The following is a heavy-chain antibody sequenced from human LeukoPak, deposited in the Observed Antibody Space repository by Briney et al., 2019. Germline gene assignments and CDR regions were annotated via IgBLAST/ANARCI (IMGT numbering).Heavy chain of an antibody. CDR1: GFTFSSYA. Sequence: SWGSLRLSCAASGFTFSSYAMHWVRQAPGKGLEWVAVISYDGSNKYYADSVKGRFTISRDNSKNTLYLQMNSLRAEDTAVYYCARGTEVVPAAISTVLRYFDWFFPPDYWGQGTLVTVSS. V-gene: IGHV3-30*04. J-gene: IGHJ4*02. CDR2: ISYDGSNK. D-gene: IGHD3-9*01. CDR3: ARGTEVVPAAISTVLRYFDWFFPPDY.